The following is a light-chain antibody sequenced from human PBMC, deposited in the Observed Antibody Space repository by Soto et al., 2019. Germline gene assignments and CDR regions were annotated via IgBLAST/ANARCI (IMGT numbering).Light chain of an antibody. CDR1: QTISSW. CDR3: QQYNSYSGT. V-gene: IGKV1-5*01. CDR2: DAS. Sequence: IQMTQCPSTLSGSVGDRVTITCRASQTISSWLAWYQQKPGKAPKLLIYDASSLESGVPSRFSGSGSGTEFTLTISSLQPDDFATYYCQQYNSYSGTFGQGTKVDIK. J-gene: IGKJ1*01.